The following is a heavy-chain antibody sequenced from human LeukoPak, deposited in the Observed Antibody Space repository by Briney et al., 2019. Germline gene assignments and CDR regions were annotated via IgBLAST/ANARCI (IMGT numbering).Heavy chain of an antibody. Sequence: GGSLRLSCAASGFTFSEYWMSWVRQAPGKGLEWVANIKEDGSEKYYVDSMKGRFTISRDNAKNSLYLQMNSLRAEDTAVYYCATTRVSGYYYCYYGMAVWGQGTTVTVSS. V-gene: IGHV3-7*01. J-gene: IGHJ6*02. CDR2: IKEDGSEK. CDR1: GFTFSEYW. CDR3: ATTRVSGYYYCYYGMAV. D-gene: IGHD5/OR15-5a*01.